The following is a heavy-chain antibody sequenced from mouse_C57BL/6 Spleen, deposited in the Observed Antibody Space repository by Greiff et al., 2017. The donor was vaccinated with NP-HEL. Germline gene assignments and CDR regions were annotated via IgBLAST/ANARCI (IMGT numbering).Heavy chain of an antibody. CDR2: ISNGGGST. D-gene: IGHD2-5*01. CDR3: ANSNYYAMDY. J-gene: IGHJ4*01. CDR1: GFTFSDYY. V-gene: IGHV5-12*01. Sequence: EVKLQESGGGLVQPGGSLKLSCAASGFTFSDYYMYWVRQTPEKRLEWVAYISNGGGSTYYPDTVKGRFTISRDNAKNTRYLQMSRLKSEDTAMYYCANSNYYAMDYWGQGTSVTVSS.